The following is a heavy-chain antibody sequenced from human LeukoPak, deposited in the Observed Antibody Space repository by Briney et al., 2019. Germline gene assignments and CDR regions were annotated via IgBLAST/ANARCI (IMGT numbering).Heavy chain of an antibody. CDR2: IFHSGST. CDR3: ARVNSVHFDY. CDR1: TYSISNGYY. Sequence: SETLSLTCTVSTYSISNGYYWGWIRQPPGKGLEWIVSIFHSGSTYYNPSLKSRVTISVDTSKNQFSLKLSSVTAADTAVYYCARVNSVHFDYWGQGTLVTVSS. V-gene: IGHV4-38-2*02. D-gene: IGHD2/OR15-2a*01. J-gene: IGHJ4*02.